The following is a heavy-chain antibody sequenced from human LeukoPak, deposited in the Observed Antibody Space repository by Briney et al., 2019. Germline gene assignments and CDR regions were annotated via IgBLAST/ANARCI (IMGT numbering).Heavy chain of an antibody. D-gene: IGHD3-16*02. J-gene: IGHJ4*02. CDR2: MNPSNGDT. Sequence: GASVKVSCKASGYTFTSYDINWVRQATGQGLEWMGWMNPSNGDTGYAQKFQGRVTMTRNTSISTAYMELSSLRSEDTAVYYCARGPGYDYVWGTYRREIDYWGRGTLVTVSS. V-gene: IGHV1-8*01. CDR1: GYTFTSYD. CDR3: ARGPGYDYVWGTYRREIDY.